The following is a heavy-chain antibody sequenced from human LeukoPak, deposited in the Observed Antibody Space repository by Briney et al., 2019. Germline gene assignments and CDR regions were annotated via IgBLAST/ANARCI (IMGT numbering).Heavy chain of an antibody. CDR3: ARTLLSYCGGDCYSHSFDV. D-gene: IGHD2-21*02. J-gene: IGHJ3*01. CDR2: ISGSSDTT. V-gene: IGHV3-11*01. Sequence: GGSLRLSCAVSGLTFSDYYMSWIRQAPGKGLEWVSYISGSSDTTDYADSVKGRFTISRDNAENTLYLQMNSLRAEDTAVYYCARTLLSYCGGDCYSHSFDVWGQGTLVAVSS. CDR1: GLTFSDYY.